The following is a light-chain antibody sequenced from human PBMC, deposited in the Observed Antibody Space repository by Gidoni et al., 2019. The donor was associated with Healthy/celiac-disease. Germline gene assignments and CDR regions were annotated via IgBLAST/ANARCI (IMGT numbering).Light chain of an antibody. CDR1: QSVSSN. V-gene: IGKV3-15*01. CDR3: QQYNNWPPFT. Sequence: EIVMTQSPATLSVSPGERATLSCRASQSVSSNLAWYQQKPGQAPRRLIYGASTRATGIPARFSGSGSVTDFTLTISSLQSEDFAVYYCQQYNNWPPFTFGPGTKVDIK. J-gene: IGKJ3*01. CDR2: GAS.